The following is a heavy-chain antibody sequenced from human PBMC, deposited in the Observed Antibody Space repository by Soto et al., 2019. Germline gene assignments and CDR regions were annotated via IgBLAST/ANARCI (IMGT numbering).Heavy chain of an antibody. CDR3: ARDEPCSGGSCDMDV. D-gene: IGHD2-15*01. CDR2: INPSGGST. CDR1: GGTFSSSA. Sequence: ASVKVSCKASGGTFSSSAISWVRQATGQGLEWMGIINPSGGSTSYAQKFQGRVTMTRDTSTSTVYMELSSLRSEDTAVYYCARDEPCSGGSCDMDVWGQGTTVTVSS. J-gene: IGHJ6*02. V-gene: IGHV1-46*01.